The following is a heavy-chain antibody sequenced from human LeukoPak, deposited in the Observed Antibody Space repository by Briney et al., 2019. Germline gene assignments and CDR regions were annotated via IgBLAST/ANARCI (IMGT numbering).Heavy chain of an antibody. CDR3: ARAGYSSSWYQQSVTHYYYYYMDV. CDR2: INSDGSST. D-gene: IGHD6-13*01. V-gene: IGHV3-74*01. J-gene: IGHJ6*03. CDR1: GFTVSSNY. Sequence: PGGSLRLSCAASGFTVSSNYMSWVRQAPGKGLVWVSRINSDGSSTSYADSVKGRFTISRDNAKNTLYLQMNSLRAEDTAVYYCARAGYSSSWYQQSVTHYYYYYMDVWGKGTTVTVSS.